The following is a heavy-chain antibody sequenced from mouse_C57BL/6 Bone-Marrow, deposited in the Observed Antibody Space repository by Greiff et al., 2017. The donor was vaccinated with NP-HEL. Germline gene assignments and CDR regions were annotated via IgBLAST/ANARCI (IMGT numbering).Heavy chain of an antibody. D-gene: IGHD1-1*01. J-gene: IGHJ2*01. CDR2: IRNKANGYTT. Sequence: EVQLMESGGGLVQPGGSLSLSCAASGFTFTDYYMSWVRQPPGKALEWLGFIRNKANGYTTEYSASVKGRFTISRANSQSILYLQRNALRAEYSATYYCARFTTVVDYCDYWGQGTTLTVSS. V-gene: IGHV7-3*01. CDR3: ARFTTVVDYCDY. CDR1: GFTFTDYY.